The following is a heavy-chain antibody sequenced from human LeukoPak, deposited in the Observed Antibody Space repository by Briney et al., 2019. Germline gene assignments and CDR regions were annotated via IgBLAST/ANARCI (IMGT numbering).Heavy chain of an antibody. Sequence: SETLSLTCTVSGGSISSGDYYWSWIRQHPGKGLEWIGYIYYSGDTYYNPSLKSRVTISMDTSGNQFSLKLSSVTAADTAVYYCARAPRHTNSWYYFDYWGQGTLVSVSS. D-gene: IGHD2-2*01. CDR1: GGSISSGDYY. V-gene: IGHV4-31*02. J-gene: IGHJ4*02. CDR3: ARAPRHTNSWYYFDY. CDR2: IYYSGDT.